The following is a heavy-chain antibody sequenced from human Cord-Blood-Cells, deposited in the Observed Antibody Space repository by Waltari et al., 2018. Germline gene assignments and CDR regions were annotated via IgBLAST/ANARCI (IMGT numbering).Heavy chain of an antibody. J-gene: IGHJ3*02. V-gene: IGHV4-59*01. D-gene: IGHD2-2*01. Sequence: QVQLQESGPGLVKPSETLTLTYTVPGGSISSYYRSGIRQPPGKGLEWIGYIYYSGSTNYNPSLKSLVTISVDTSKNQFSLKLSSVTAADTAVYYCARGGGYCSSTSCYAFDIWGQGTMVTVSS. CDR2: IYYSGST. CDR1: GGSISSYY. CDR3: ARGGGYCSSTSCYAFDI.